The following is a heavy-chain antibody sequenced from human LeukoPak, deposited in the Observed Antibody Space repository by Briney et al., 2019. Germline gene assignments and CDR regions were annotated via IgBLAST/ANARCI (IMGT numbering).Heavy chain of an antibody. CDR3: AREGIDNYDQSGYVY. CDR2: INCDGSNK. Sequence: PGGSLRLSCAASGFTFSSYAMHWVRQAPGKGLEWVAGINCDGSNKYYADSVKGRCTISRDNSKNTLYLQMNSLRAEDTAVYYCAREGIDNYDQSGYVYWGQGTLVTVSS. CDR1: GFTFSSYA. D-gene: IGHD3-22*01. J-gene: IGHJ4*02. V-gene: IGHV3-30*04.